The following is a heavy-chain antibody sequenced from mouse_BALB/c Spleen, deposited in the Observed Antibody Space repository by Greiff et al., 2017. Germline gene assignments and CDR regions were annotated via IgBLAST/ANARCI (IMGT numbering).Heavy chain of an antibody. CDR1: GYTFTSYV. J-gene: IGHJ4*01. CDR2: INPYNDGT. Sequence: EVQLVESGPELVKPGASVKMSCKASGYTFTSYVMHWVKQKPGQGLEWIGYINPYNDGTKYNEKFKGKATLTSDKSSSTAYMELSSLTSEDSAVYYCASSIYDGYYYAMDYWGQGTSVTVSS. V-gene: IGHV1-14*01. CDR3: ASSIYDGYYYAMDY. D-gene: IGHD2-3*01.